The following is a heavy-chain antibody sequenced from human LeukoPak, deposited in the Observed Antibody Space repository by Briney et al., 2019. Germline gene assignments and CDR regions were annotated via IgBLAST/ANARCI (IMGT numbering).Heavy chain of an antibody. Sequence: GESLKISCKGSGYSFTSYWIGWVRQMPGKGLEWMGIIYPGDSETRYSPSFQGQVTISADKSISTAYLQWSSLKASDTAMYYCARHARTYGSGSYYNSWFDPWGQGTLVTVSS. J-gene: IGHJ5*02. D-gene: IGHD3-10*01. CDR1: GYSFTSYW. CDR2: IYPGDSET. CDR3: ARHARTYGSGSYYNSWFDP. V-gene: IGHV5-51*01.